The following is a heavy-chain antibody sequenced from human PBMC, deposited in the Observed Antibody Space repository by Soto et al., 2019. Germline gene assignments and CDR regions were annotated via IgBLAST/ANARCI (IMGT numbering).Heavy chain of an antibody. J-gene: IGHJ6*02. V-gene: IGHV2-5*02. CDR1: GFSLSTSGVG. CDR2: IYWDNDK. D-gene: IGHD2-21*02. CDR3: AHSRCGGDCLQSYSSHYYYGMDV. Sequence: QITLKESGPTLVKPTQTLTLTCTFSGFSLSTSGVGVGWIRQPPGKALEWHALIYWDNDKRYSPSLKSRLTITKDTSKNQVVLTVTNVDPVDTATYYCAHSRCGGDCLQSYSSHYYYGMDVWGQGTTVTVSS.